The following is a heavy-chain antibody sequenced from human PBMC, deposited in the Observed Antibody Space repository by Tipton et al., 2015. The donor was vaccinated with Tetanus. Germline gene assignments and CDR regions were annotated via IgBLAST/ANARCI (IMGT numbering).Heavy chain of an antibody. CDR1: GFTFRNYG. CDR3: AREADCSGGSCFSGDFDT. CDR2: ISGRGTST. D-gene: IGHD2-15*01. J-gene: IGHJ4*02. Sequence: SLRLSCTASGFTFRNYGMSWVRQVPGKGLEWVSAISGRGTSTYYSDSAKGRFSITRDNSKNTLCLQMDSLRAEDTALYYCAREADCSGGSCFSGDFDTWGQGTQVTVSS. V-gene: IGHV3-23*01.